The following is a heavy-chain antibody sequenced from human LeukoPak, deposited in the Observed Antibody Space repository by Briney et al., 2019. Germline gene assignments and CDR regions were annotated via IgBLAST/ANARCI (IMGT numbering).Heavy chain of an antibody. J-gene: IGHJ4*02. D-gene: IGHD3-3*01. CDR3: ARDAARFLEWLWYFDY. Sequence: PGGSLRLSCAASGFTFSSYEMNWVRQAPGKGLEWVSYISSSGSTKYYADSVRGRFTISRDNAKNSLYLQMNSLRAEDTAVYYCARDAARFLEWLWYFDYWGQGTLVTVSS. V-gene: IGHV3-48*03. CDR1: GFTFSSYE. CDR2: ISSSGSTK.